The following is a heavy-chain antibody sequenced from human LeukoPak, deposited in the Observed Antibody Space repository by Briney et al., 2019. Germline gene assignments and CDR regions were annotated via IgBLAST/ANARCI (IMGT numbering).Heavy chain of an antibody. CDR2: INPNSGGT. Sequence: ASVKVSCKASGYTFTGYYMHWVRQAPGQGLEWMGWINPNSGGTNYAQKFQGWVTMTRDTSISTAYMELSRLRSDDTAVFYCARGSLWFGELQDYWGQGTLVTVSS. CDR1: GYTFTGYY. CDR3: ARGSLWFGELQDY. J-gene: IGHJ4*02. V-gene: IGHV1-2*04. D-gene: IGHD3-10*01.